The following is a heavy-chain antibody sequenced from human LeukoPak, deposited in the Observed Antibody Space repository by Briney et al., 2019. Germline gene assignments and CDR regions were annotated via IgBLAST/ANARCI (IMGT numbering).Heavy chain of an antibody. CDR3: ERDYGA. Sequence: PGGSLRLSCEASGFTFSRYWMHWVGQAPGKGLMWVSRINSDGSATMYADFVKGRFTISRDNAKNTVYLQMNSLRVDDTAIYYCERDYGAWGQGTLVTVSP. V-gene: IGHV3-74*03. CDR2: INSDGSAT. D-gene: IGHD4/OR15-4a*01. CDR1: GFTFSRYW. J-gene: IGHJ5*02.